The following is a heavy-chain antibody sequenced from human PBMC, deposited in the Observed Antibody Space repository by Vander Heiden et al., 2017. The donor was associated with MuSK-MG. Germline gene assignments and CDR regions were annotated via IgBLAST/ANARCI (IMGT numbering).Heavy chain of an antibody. CDR2: IYYSWST. J-gene: IGHJ2*01. V-gene: IGHV4-59*01. CDR3: ARRAHAAPGTRVQGYYGSGSYYNYWYFDL. Sequence: QVQLQESGPGLVKPSETLSLTCPVSGGSISSYYWSWIRQPPGKGLEWIVYIYYSWSTNYNPSLKSRVTISVDTSKNQFSLKLSSVTAADTAVYYCARRAHAAPGTRVQGYYGSGSYYNYWYFDLWGRGTLVTVSS. D-gene: IGHD3-10*01. CDR1: GGSISSYY.